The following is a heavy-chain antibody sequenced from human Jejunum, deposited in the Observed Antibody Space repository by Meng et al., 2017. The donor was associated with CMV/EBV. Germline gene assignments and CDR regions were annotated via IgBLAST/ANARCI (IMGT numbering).Heavy chain of an antibody. J-gene: IGHJ5*02. D-gene: IGHD2-21*01. Sequence: QITLKESGPTLVKPTQTLTLTCAVPGFSLNNPRMVVSWIRQPPEKALEWLAHIFSNDEKLYSASLKSRLTISKDTSESQVVLTMTNMDPVDTATYFCARRYSGDIGWFDFDSWGQGIMVTVSS. CDR2: IFSNDEK. CDR3: ARRYSGDIGWFDFDS. V-gene: IGHV2-26*01. CDR1: GFSLNNPRMV.